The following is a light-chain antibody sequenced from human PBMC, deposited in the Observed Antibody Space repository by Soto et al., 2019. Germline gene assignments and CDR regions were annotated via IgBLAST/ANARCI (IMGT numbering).Light chain of an antibody. CDR3: QPYNNWPLT. Sequence: EIVMRQSPATPSLSPGERATLSCRASEIVSTNLAWYQQKAGQAPRLLIYGASTRATGIPARFSGSGSGTEFTLTINSLQSEDFAIYYCQPYNNWPLTFGGGTKVDIK. CDR1: EIVSTN. V-gene: IGKV3-15*01. CDR2: GAS. J-gene: IGKJ4*01.